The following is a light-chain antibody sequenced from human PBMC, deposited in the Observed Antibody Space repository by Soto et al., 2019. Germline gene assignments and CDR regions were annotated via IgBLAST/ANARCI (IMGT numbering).Light chain of an antibody. CDR2: AAS. CDR1: QGINNL. J-gene: IGKJ3*01. CDR3: RQQYTYPFT. V-gene: IGKV1-17*01. Sequence: DIQMTQSPSSLSASVGDRVTITCRASQGINNLLGWYQQGPGKAPNRLIYAASNLEGGVTSRFGASGSVTEFALTITRLQPEDSATHYCRQQYTYPFTFGPGTKVHVK.